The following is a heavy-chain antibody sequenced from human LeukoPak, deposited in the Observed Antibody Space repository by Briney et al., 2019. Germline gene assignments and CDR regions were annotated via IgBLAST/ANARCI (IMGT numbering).Heavy chain of an antibody. CDR1: GFTFSSYS. V-gene: IGHV3-21*01. CDR3: AREAGSSWYVAIDY. CDR2: ISSSSSYI. Sequence: GGSLRLSCAASGFTFSSYSMNWVRQAPGKGLEWVSSISSSSSYIYYADSVKGRFTISRDNAKNSLYLQMNSLRAEDTVVYYCAREAGSSWYVAIDYWGQGTLVTVSS. D-gene: IGHD6-13*01. J-gene: IGHJ4*02.